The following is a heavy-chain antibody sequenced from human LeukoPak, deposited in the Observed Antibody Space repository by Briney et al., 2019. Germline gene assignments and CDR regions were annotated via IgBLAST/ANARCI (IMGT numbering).Heavy chain of an antibody. J-gene: IGHJ6*02. D-gene: IGHD3-10*01. CDR3: ARANYYGSGYYYGMGV. CDR1: GYTFTSYY. CDR2: INPSGGST. Sequence: ASVKVSCKASGYTFTSYYMHWVRQAPGQGLEWMGIINPSGGSTSYAQKFQGRVTMTRDTSTSTVYMELSSLRSEDTAVYYCARANYYGSGYYYGMGVWGQGTTVTVSS. V-gene: IGHV1-46*01.